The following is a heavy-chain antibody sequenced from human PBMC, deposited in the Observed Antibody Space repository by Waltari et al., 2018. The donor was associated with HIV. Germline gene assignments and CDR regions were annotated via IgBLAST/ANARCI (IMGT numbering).Heavy chain of an antibody. J-gene: IGHJ4*02. D-gene: IGHD6-6*01. CDR1: GGYFSGSY. CDR3: ASFKHTSSFVDY. CDR2: INHSGST. V-gene: IGHV4-34*02. Sequence: QVRLQQWGAGLLKPSETLSLTCAVYGGYFSGSYWRWSRQPPGKGLEWIGGINHSGSTNYKPSLKSRVTISVDTSKNQFSLKVRSVTAADTAVYYCASFKHTSSFVDYWGQGTLVTVSS.